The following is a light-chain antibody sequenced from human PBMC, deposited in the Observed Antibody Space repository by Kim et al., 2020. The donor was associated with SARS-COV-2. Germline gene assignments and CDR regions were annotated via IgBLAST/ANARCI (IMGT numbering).Light chain of an antibody. Sequence: GQKVTISCSGRSSNIGNNYVSWYQQLPGTAPKLLIYDNNKRPSGIPDRFSGSKSGTSATLGITGLQTGDDADYYCGTWDSSLSAGVFGGGTKLTVL. V-gene: IGLV1-51*01. CDR1: SSNIGNNY. J-gene: IGLJ2*01. CDR3: GTWDSSLSAGV. CDR2: DNN.